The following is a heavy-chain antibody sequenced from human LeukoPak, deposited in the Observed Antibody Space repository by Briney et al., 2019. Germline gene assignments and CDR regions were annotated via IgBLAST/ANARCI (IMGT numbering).Heavy chain of an antibody. J-gene: IGHJ4*02. D-gene: IGHD6-19*01. V-gene: IGHV3-20*04. CDR1: GLTFDDYG. Sequence: PGESLRLSCAASGLTFDDYGMIWFRQAPGKGLELVAGINWNGGSTGYADSVKGRFTISRDNAQNSLYLQMNSLRAEDTALYYCARDSSGWSHPFDYWGQGTLVTPSS. CDR2: INWNGGST. CDR3: ARDSSGWSHPFDY.